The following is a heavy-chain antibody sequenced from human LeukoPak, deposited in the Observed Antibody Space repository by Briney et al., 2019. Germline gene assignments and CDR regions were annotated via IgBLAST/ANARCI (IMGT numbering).Heavy chain of an antibody. CDR2: ISSSSSYI. D-gene: IGHD3-10*01. CDR3: AKDQITIVRGVIITHYYGMDV. CDR1: GFTLSSYS. V-gene: IGHV3-21*01. J-gene: IGHJ6*02. Sequence: PGGSLRLPCAASGFTLSSYSMNWVRQAPGKGLEWVSSISSSSSYIYYADSVKGRFTISRDNAKNSLYLQMNSLRAEDTAVYYCAKDQITIVRGVIITHYYGMDVWGQGTTVTVSS.